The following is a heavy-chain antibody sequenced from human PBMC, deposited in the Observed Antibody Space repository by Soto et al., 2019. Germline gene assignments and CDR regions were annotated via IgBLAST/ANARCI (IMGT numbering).Heavy chain of an antibody. V-gene: IGHV3-7*05. CDR2: IKSDGSEK. D-gene: IGHD2-2*01. J-gene: IGHJ4*02. CDR1: GSTFSTYW. CDR3: AAWPRSSWFDY. Sequence: GGSLRLSCVGSGSTFSTYWMGWVRQVPGTGLEWVANIKSDGSEKSYVDSVKGRFTISRDNAGNSLYLQMNSLRAEDTAVYYCAAWPRSSWFDYWGPGTLVNVSS.